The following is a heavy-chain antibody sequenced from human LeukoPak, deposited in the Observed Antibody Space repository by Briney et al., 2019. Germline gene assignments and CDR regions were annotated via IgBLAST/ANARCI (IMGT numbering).Heavy chain of an antibody. Sequence: ASVKVSCKASGYTFTGYYMHWVRQAPGQGLEWMGWINPNSGGTNYAQKFQGRVTMTRDTSISTAYMELSRLRSDDTAVYYYARGHLAVTTLGYWGQGTLVTVSS. D-gene: IGHD4-17*01. CDR2: INPNSGGT. CDR1: GYTFTGYY. J-gene: IGHJ4*02. CDR3: ARGHLAVTTLGY. V-gene: IGHV1-2*02.